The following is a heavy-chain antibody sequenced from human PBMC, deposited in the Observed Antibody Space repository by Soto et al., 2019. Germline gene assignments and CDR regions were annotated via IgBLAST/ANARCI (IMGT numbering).Heavy chain of an antibody. Sequence: QVQLVESGGGVVQPGSSLRLSCAASGFTFSSYAMHWVRQAPGKGLEWVAVISYDGSNKYYADSVKGRFTISRDNSKNTLYLQMNSLRAEDTAVYYCARAMGYFDYWGQGTLVTVSS. CDR1: GFTFSSYA. J-gene: IGHJ4*02. CDR3: ARAMGYFDY. V-gene: IGHV3-30-3*01. D-gene: IGHD3-16*01. CDR2: ISYDGSNK.